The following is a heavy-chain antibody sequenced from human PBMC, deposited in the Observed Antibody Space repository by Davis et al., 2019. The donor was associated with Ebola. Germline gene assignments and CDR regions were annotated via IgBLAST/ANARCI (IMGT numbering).Heavy chain of an antibody. J-gene: IGHJ4*02. D-gene: IGHD6-13*01. CDR2: VSPGNGNT. Sequence: ASVKVSCKASGYTFTNYYMHWVRQAPGQGLEWMGWVSPGNGNTKYSQKFQGRVTITTDTSASTAYMDLSSLRSEDTAVYYCARVGWASSYLFDYWGQGTLVTVSS. CDR1: GYTFTNYY. V-gene: IGHV1-3*01. CDR3: ARVGWASSYLFDY.